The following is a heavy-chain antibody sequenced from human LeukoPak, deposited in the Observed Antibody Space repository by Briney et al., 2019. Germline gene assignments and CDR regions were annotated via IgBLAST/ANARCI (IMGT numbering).Heavy chain of an antibody. D-gene: IGHD2-2*01. CDR3: VRGSVGYCSSTSCYEVDY. CDR2: ISAYNGNT. V-gene: IGHV1-18*01. Sequence: ASVKVSCKASGYTFTSYGISWVRQAPGQGLEWMGWISAYNGNTNYAQKLQGRVTMTTDTSTSAAYMELRSLRSDDTAVYYCVRGSVGYCSSTSCYEVDYWGQGTLVTVSS. CDR1: GYTFTSYG. J-gene: IGHJ4*02.